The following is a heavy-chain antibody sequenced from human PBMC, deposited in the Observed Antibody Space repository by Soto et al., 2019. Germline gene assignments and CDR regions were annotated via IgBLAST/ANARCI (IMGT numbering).Heavy chain of an antibody. CDR3: ARGDRGGSGSPASYYYSGLGV. D-gene: IGHD3-10*01. CDR1: GFTFSSYA. Sequence: DVQLLESGGHLVQPGGSLRLSCAASGFTFSSYAMSWVRQAPGKGLEWVSSVSAGGDMTYYSDSVKGRFTISRDNSNNALFLQMNSLRIEATALYYCARGDRGGSGSPASYYYSGLGVWGQGTTVTVS. CDR2: VSAGGDMT. V-gene: IGHV3-23*01. J-gene: IGHJ6*02.